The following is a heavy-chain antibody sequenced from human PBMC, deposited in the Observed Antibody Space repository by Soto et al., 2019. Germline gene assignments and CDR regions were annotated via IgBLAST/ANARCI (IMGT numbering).Heavy chain of an antibody. Sequence: QVPLQESGPGLGKPSENLSLTCTVSGDSMSPFYWNWIRQSPGKGLEWIGYIYYSGNTNYNPSLKSRVAISVDTSKNQFYLKLSSVTAADTAVYYCARGVYDYWSGYYAGSGLDVWGQGTTVTVS. J-gene: IGHJ6*02. CDR1: GDSMSPFY. CDR2: IYYSGNT. V-gene: IGHV4-59*13. D-gene: IGHD3-3*01. CDR3: ARGVYDYWSGYYAGSGLDV.